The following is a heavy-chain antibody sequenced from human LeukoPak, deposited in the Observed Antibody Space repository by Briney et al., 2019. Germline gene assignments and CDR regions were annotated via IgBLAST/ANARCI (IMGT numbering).Heavy chain of an antibody. CDR1: GFTFSSYA. V-gene: IGHV3-30-3*01. CDR3: ARKREGYDFWSAAGGFDP. J-gene: IGHJ5*02. CDR2: ISYDGSNK. D-gene: IGHD3-3*01. Sequence: SGRSLRLSCAASGFTFSSYAMHWVRQAPVKGLEWVAVISYDGSNKYYADSVKGRFTISRDNSKNTLYLQMNSLRAEDTAVYYCARKREGYDFWSAAGGFDPWGQGTLVTVSS.